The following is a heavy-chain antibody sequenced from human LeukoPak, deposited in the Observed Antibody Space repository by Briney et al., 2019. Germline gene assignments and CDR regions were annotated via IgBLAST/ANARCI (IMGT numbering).Heavy chain of an antibody. CDR3: AKVSAVVVVAAPSYGMEV. CDR1: GFTFSSYG. Sequence: GGSLRLSCAASGFTFSSYGMHWVRQAPGKGLEWVAVISYDGSNKYYADSVKGRFTISRDNSKNTLYLQMNSLRAEDTAVYYCAKVSAVVVVAAPSYGMEVWGKGTTVTVSS. CDR2: ISYDGSNK. J-gene: IGHJ6*04. V-gene: IGHV3-30*18. D-gene: IGHD2-15*01.